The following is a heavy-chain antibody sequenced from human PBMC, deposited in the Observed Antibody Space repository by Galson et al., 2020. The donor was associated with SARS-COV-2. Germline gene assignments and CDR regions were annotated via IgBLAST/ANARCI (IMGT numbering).Heavy chain of an antibody. CDR3: ARDIAAAGRTKYYYYYGMDV. Sequence: GGSLRLSCAASGFTFSSYSMNWVRQAPGKGLEWVSSISSSSSYIYYADSVKGRFTISRDNAKNSLYLQMNSLRAEDTAVYYCARDIAAAGRTKYYYYYGMDVWGQGTTVTVSS. V-gene: IGHV3-21*01. D-gene: IGHD6-13*01. CDR1: GFTFSSYS. J-gene: IGHJ6*02. CDR2: ISSSSSYI.